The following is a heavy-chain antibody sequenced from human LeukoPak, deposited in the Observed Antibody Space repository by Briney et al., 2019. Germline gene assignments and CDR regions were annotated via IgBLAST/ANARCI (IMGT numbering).Heavy chain of an antibody. CDR3: ARDGDPYYDFWSGYPKNKYNWFGP. D-gene: IGHD3-3*01. V-gene: IGHV3-21*01. CDR1: GFTFSSYS. CDR2: ISSSSSYI. J-gene: IGHJ5*02. Sequence: GGSLRLSCAASGFTFSSYSMNWVRQAPGKGLEWVSSISSSSSYIYYADSVKGRLTISRDNAKNSLYLQMNSLRAEDTAVYYCARDGDPYYDFWSGYPKNKYNWFGPWGQGTLVTVSS.